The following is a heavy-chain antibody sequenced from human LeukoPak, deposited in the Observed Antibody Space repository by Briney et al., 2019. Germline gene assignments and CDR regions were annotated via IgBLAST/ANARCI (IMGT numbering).Heavy chain of an antibody. CDR1: GYTFTSYY. J-gene: IGHJ3*02. CDR3: ARDPYGDHDAFDI. Sequence: ASVKVSCKASGYTFTSYYMHWVRQAPGQGLEWMGIINPSGGSTSYAQKFQGRVTLTRDTSTSTVYMELSSLRSEDTAVYYCARDPYGDHDAFDIWARGQWSPSLQ. CDR2: INPSGGST. D-gene: IGHD4-17*01. V-gene: IGHV1-46*01.